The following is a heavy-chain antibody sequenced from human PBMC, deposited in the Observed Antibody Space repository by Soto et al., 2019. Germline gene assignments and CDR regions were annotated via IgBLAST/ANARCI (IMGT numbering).Heavy chain of an antibody. CDR2: IYFTGAT. CDR1: GGSISSGTSY. J-gene: IGHJ4*02. D-gene: IGHD2-21*02. CDR3: ASIPRRGYSYGIDY. Sequence: QMQLQESGPGLVKPSQTLSLNCNVSGGSISSGTSYWTCIRQHPGEGLEWIGHIYFTGATYSNPSLRSRLTMSVDTSKNQFSLKLTSVTAADTATYYCASIPRRGYSYGIDYWGQGTLVTVSS. V-gene: IGHV4-31*03.